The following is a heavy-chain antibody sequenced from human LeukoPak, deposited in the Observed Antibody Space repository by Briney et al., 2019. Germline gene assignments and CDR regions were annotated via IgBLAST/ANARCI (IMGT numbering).Heavy chain of an antibody. CDR3: ASSSWYGDAFDI. Sequence: GGSLRLSCGASGFTFDDYGMSWVRQAPGKGLEWVSGINWNGGSTGYADSVKGRFTISRDNAKNSLYLQMNSLRAEDTALYYCASSSWYGDAFDIWGQGTMVTVSS. V-gene: IGHV3-20*04. D-gene: IGHD6-13*01. J-gene: IGHJ3*02. CDR1: GFTFDDYG. CDR2: INWNGGST.